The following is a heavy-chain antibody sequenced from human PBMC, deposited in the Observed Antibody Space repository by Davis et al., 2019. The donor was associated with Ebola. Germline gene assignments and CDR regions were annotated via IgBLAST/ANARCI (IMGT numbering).Heavy chain of an antibody. Sequence: GGSLRLSCAASGFTFSTYSMSWVRQAPGKGLEWVSYISSSSSTIYYADSVKGRFTISRDNAKNSLYLQMNSLRDEDTAVYYCAREPTGNYYYFYGMDVWGKGTTVSVSS. CDR3: AREPTGNYYYFYGMDV. CDR2: ISSSSSTI. CDR1: GFTFSTYS. J-gene: IGHJ6*04. V-gene: IGHV3-48*02. D-gene: IGHD2-21*02.